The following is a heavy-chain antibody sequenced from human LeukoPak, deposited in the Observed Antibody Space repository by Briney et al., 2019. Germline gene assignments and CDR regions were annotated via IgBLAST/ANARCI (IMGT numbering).Heavy chain of an antibody. Sequence: PSETLSLTCAVYGGSFSGYYWSWIRQPPGKGLEWIGEINHSGSTNYNPSLKSRVTISVDTSKNQFSLKLSSVTAADTAVYYCARAQNRKQLFYWGQGTLVTVSS. CDR2: INHSGST. CDR1: GGSFSGYY. D-gene: IGHD6-19*01. CDR3: ARAQNRKQLFY. V-gene: IGHV4-34*01. J-gene: IGHJ4*02.